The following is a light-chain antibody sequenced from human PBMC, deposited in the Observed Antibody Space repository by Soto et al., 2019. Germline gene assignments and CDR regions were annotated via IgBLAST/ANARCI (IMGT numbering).Light chain of an antibody. CDR3: QQYNSYTLT. CDR1: QSISSW. V-gene: IGKV1-5*03. CDR2: KAS. J-gene: IGKJ4*01. Sequence: DIHITQSPSTLSASVGDIVTTTCRASQSISSWLAWYQQKPGKAPKLVIYKASSLESGVPSRFSGSGSGTEFTLTISSLQTDDFATYYCQQYNSYTLTFGGGTKVDIK.